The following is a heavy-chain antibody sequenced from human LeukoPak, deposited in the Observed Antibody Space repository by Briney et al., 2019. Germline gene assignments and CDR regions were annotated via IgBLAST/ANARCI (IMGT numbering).Heavy chain of an antibody. J-gene: IGHJ4*01. D-gene: IGHD1-20*01. CDR3: ASRYNWNHFDY. CDR1: GGSFSGYY. Sequence: KTSESLSLTCAVYGGSFSGYYWSWIRQPPGKGLEWIGEINHSGSTNYNPSLKSRVTISVDRSKNQFSLKLTSVTAADTAVYYCASRYNWNHFDYWGHGTLVTVSS. CDR2: INHSGST. V-gene: IGHV4-34*01.